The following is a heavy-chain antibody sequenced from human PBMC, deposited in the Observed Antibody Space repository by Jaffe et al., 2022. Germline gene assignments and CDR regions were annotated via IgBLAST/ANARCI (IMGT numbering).Heavy chain of an antibody. CDR3: ARDCGGYYGSGSYHDY. D-gene: IGHD3-10*01. Sequence: QVQLQESGPGLVKPSQTLSLTCTVSGGSISSGSYYWSWIRQPAGKGLEWIGRIYTSGSTNYNPSLKSRVTISVDTSKNQFSLKLSSVTAADTAVYYCARDCGGYYGSGSYHDYWGQGTLVTVSS. CDR1: GGSISSGSYY. CDR2: IYTSGST. V-gene: IGHV4-61*02. J-gene: IGHJ4*02.